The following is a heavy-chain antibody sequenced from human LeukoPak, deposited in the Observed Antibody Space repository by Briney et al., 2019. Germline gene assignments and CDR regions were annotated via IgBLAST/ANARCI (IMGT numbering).Heavy chain of an antibody. CDR2: IIPIFGTP. CDR3: AYPGDILTGYEYWYFDL. V-gene: IGHV1-69*13. J-gene: IGHJ2*01. CDR1: GGTFITHA. Sequence: ASVTVSCKASGGTFITHAIRWVRQAPGQGLEGMGGIIPIFGTPNYAQKFQGRVTITADESTSTVYMELSSLRSEDTAVYHCAYPGDILTGYEYWYFDLWGRGNLVTVAS. D-gene: IGHD3-9*01.